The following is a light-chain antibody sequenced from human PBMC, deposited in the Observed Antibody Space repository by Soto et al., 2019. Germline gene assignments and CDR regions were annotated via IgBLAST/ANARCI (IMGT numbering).Light chain of an antibody. CDR2: EVS. CDR3: CSYAGSSTWV. CDR1: SSDVGSYNL. V-gene: IGLV2-23*02. Sequence: QSVLTQPASVSGSPGQSITLSCTGTSSDVGSYNLVSWYQQHPGKAPKLMIYEVSKRPSGVSNRFSGSKSGNTASLTITGLQAEDEADYYCCSYAGSSTWVFGGGTQLTVL. J-gene: IGLJ3*02.